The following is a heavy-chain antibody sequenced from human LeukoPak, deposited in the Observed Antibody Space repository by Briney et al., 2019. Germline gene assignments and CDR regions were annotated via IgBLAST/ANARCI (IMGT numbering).Heavy chain of an antibody. CDR2: SRDKANSYTT. D-gene: IGHD6-25*01. V-gene: IGHV3-72*01. CDR1: GFTFSDHY. CDR3: ARDNYMESSGNYLDY. J-gene: IGHJ4*02. Sequence: PGGSLRLSCAASGFTFSDHYMDWVRQAPGKGLEWVGRSRDKANSYTTEYAASVKGRFIISRDDSKNSVYLQMNSLKTEDTAVYFCARDNYMESSGNYLDYWGPGTLVTVSS.